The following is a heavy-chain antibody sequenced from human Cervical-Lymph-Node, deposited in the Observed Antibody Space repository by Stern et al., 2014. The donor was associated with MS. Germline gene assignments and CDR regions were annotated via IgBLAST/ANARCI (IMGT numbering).Heavy chain of an antibody. CDR1: GFSLSTNGVG. J-gene: IGHJ4*02. CDR3: AHLITIFGVVKAYYFDY. Sequence: QITLKESGPTLVKPTQTLTLTCTFSGFSLSTNGVGVGWIRQPPGKALECLALIYWDDDKRYSPSLKSRLTITKDTSKNQVVLTMTNMDPVDTATYYCAHLITIFGVVKAYYFDYWGQGTLVTVSS. D-gene: IGHD3-3*01. CDR2: IYWDDDK. V-gene: IGHV2-5*02.